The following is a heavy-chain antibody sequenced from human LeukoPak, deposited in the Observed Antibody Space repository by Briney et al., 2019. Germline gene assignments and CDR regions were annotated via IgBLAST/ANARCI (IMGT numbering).Heavy chain of an antibody. CDR1: GFTFSDHY. J-gene: IGHJ4*02. Sequence: SGGSLRLSCAASGFTFSDHYMDWVRQAPGKGLEWVGRTRNKANSYTSEYAASVKGRFTISRDNSKNTLYVQVNSLGTEDTAAYYCAKGSYYDSSGSFYFDYWGQGTLVTVSS. D-gene: IGHD3-22*01. CDR2: TRNKANSYTS. CDR3: AKGSYYDSSGSFYFDY. V-gene: IGHV3-72*01.